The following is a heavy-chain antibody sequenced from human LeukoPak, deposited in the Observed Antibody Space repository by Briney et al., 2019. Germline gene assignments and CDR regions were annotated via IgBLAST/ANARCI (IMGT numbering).Heavy chain of an antibody. CDR2: INHSGST. CDR1: GGSFNGYY. Sequence: SSETLSLTCVVYGGSFNGYYLTWIRQPPGKGLEWIGEINHSGSTNYNPYLKSRVTISVDTSKNQFSLKLTTVTAADTAVYYCARGPPTVYAGSGYYYVFDYWGQGTLVTVSS. V-gene: IGHV4-34*01. D-gene: IGHD3-22*01. CDR3: ARGPPTVYAGSGYYYVFDY. J-gene: IGHJ4*02.